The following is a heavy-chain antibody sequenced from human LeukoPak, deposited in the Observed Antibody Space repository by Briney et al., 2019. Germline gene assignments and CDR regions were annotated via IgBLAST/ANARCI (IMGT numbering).Heavy chain of an antibody. Sequence: LGGSLRLSCAASGFTFSNAWMSWVRQAPGKGLEWVGRIKRKTDGGTTDYAAPVKGRFTISRDDSKNTLYLQMNSLKTEATAVYYCTLRFIAVAGFGDFDYWGQGTLVTVSS. CDR1: GFTFSNAW. CDR3: TLRFIAVAGFGDFDY. CDR2: IKRKTDGGTT. V-gene: IGHV3-15*01. J-gene: IGHJ4*02. D-gene: IGHD6-19*01.